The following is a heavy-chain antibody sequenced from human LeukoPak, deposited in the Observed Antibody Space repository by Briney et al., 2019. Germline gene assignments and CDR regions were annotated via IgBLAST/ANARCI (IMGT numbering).Heavy chain of an antibody. CDR1: GFTFSSYS. D-gene: IGHD3-10*01. Sequence: GGSLRLSCAASGFTFSSYSMNWVRQAPGKGLEWVSSISSSSSYIYYADSVKGRFTISRDNAKNSLYLQMNSLRAEDTAVYYCAREGSGSYYFDYWGQGTRVTVSS. CDR3: AREGSGSYYFDY. J-gene: IGHJ4*02. CDR2: ISSSSSYI. V-gene: IGHV3-21*01.